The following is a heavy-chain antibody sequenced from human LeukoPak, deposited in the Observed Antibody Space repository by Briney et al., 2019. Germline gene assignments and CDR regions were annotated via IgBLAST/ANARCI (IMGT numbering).Heavy chain of an antibody. CDR3: MRDRELGF. J-gene: IGHJ4*02. CDR2: IYNSGST. V-gene: IGHV4-59*01. CDR1: GGSISIYY. D-gene: IGHD1-26*01. Sequence: SETLSLTRTVSGGSISIYYWNWIRQPPGKGLEWIGTIYNSGSTTYNPSLKSRVTISADTSKNQFSLRLSSVTAADTAVYYCMRDRELGFWGQGILVTVSS.